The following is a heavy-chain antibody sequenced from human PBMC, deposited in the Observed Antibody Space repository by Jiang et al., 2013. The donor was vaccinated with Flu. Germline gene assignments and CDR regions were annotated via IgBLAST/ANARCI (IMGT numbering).Heavy chain of an antibody. V-gene: IGHV3-48*01. D-gene: IGHD3-22*01. CDR3: ASVYYHDSSYYGDFDY. J-gene: IGHJ4*02. Sequence: VQLLESGGGLVQPGGSLRLSCAASGFTFSSYSMNWVRQAPGKGLEWVSYISSSGNTKYYADSVKGRFTISRDNAKNSLYLQMNSLRAEDTAVYYCASVYYHDSSYYGDFDYWGQGALVTVSS. CDR1: GFTFSSYS. CDR2: ISSSGNTK.